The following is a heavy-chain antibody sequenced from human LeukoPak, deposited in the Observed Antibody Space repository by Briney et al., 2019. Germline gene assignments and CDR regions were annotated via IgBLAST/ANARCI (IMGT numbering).Heavy chain of an antibody. V-gene: IGHV1-69*05. CDR2: IIPIFGTA. Sequence: SVKVSCKASGGTFSNYAITWVRQAPGQGLEWMGGIIPIFGTANYAQKFQGRVTITTDESTSTAYMELGSLRCEDTAVYYCASHFGSGSNNWLDPWGQGTLVTVSS. CDR3: ASHFGSGSNNWLDP. D-gene: IGHD3-10*01. J-gene: IGHJ5*02. CDR1: GGTFSNYA.